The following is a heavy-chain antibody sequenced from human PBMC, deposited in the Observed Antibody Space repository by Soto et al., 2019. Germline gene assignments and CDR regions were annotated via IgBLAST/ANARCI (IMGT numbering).Heavy chain of an antibody. D-gene: IGHD3-16*01. CDR3: AHERGCCCSRGT. J-gene: IGHJ5*02. CDR1: GFSLGDFGEG. CDR2: IYWNDDE. V-gene: IGHV2-5*01. Sequence: QITLEESGPTLVKPTQTLTLTCSFSGFSLGDFGEGVGWVRQPPGEALEWLALIYWNDDERYNPSLESRLTISKDTSKNQVVLTMTNMDPLDTATYHCAHERGCCCSRGTWGQGTLVTVSS.